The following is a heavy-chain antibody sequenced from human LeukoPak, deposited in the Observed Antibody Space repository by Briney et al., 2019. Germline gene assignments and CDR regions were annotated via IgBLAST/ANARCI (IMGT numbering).Heavy chain of an antibody. J-gene: IGHJ4*02. V-gene: IGHV1-69*13. CDR2: IIPIFGTA. D-gene: IGHD4-17*01. CDR3: ARDRRHGDYDEY. CDR1: GGTFSSYA. Sequence: ASVKVSCKASGGTFSSYAISWVRQAPGQGIEWMGGIIPIFGTANYAQKFQGRVTITADESTSTAYMELSSLRSEDTAVYYCARDRRHGDYDEYWGQGTLVTVSS.